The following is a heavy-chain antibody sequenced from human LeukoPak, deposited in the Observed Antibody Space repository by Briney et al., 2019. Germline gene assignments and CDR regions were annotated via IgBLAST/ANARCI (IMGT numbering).Heavy chain of an antibody. CDR3: ASSMATIARFDF. CDR2: IYYSGST. Sequence: SETLSLTCTVSGGSISSYYWTWIRQPPGKGLEWIGYIYYSGSTNYNPSLKSRVTISVDTSKTQFSLNLSSVTAADTAVYYCASSMATIARFDFWGQGALVTVSS. D-gene: IGHD5-12*01. V-gene: IGHV4-59*01. J-gene: IGHJ4*02. CDR1: GGSISSYY.